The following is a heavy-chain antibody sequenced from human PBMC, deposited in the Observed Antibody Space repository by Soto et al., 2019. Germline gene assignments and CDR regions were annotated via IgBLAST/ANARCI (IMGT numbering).Heavy chain of an antibody. CDR1: GDSISNSRFY. Sequence: SETLSLTCGVSGDSISNSRFYWAWIGQPPGDGLEWIGSIYHTGNAYYNPSLKSRVTISVDTSKNQFSLRVTSVTAADTALYYCARDYFDSSDYTTNWFDPWGQGTLVTVSS. D-gene: IGHD3-22*01. CDR2: IYHTGNA. J-gene: IGHJ5*02. CDR3: ARDYFDSSDYTTNWFDP. V-gene: IGHV4-39*01.